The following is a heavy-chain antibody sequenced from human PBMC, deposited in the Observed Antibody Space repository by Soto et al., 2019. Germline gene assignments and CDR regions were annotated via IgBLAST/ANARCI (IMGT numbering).Heavy chain of an antibody. D-gene: IGHD2-2*02. CDR2: IRSRANNFAT. Sequence: GGSLRLSCAASGFIFSGSAIHWVRQASGKGLEWVGRIRSRANNFATSSAASVKGRFTFSRDDSKNTAYLQMNTLKPEGTAVYYCARGQGAAIGDYYYHGMDVWGRGTTFAVSS. CDR1: GFIFSGSA. CDR3: ARGQGAAIGDYYYHGMDV. V-gene: IGHV3-73*01. J-gene: IGHJ6*02.